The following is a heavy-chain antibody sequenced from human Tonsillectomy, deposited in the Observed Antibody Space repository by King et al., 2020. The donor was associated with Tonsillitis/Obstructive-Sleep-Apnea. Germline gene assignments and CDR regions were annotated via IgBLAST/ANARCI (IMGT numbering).Heavy chain of an antibody. CDR1: GFTFRNCE. CDR3: AGEGGELRYLEWLGRFGVTRFYGMDV. J-gene: IGHJ6*02. Sequence: VQLVESGGGLVQPGGSLRLSCAASGFTFRNCEMNWVRQAPGKGLEWLSYISSSGRTIYYADSVRGRFTISRDNAKNSLYLQMNSLRAEDTAIYYCAGEGGELRYLEWLGRFGVTRFYGMDVWGQGTTVTVSS. CDR2: ISSSGRTI. V-gene: IGHV3-48*03. D-gene: IGHD3-3*01.